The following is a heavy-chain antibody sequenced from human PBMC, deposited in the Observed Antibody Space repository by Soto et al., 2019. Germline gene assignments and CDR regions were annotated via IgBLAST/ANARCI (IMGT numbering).Heavy chain of an antibody. J-gene: IGHJ5*02. CDR1: GGTFSSYA. D-gene: IGHD2-2*01. V-gene: IGHV1-69*01. Sequence: QVQLVQSGAEVKKPGSSVKVSCKASGGTFSSYAISWVRQAPGQGLEWMGGIIPIFGTANYAQKFQGRVTITADESTSTAYRGLSSLRSEDTAVYYCARDQEKLYAPNWFDPWGQGTLVTVSS. CDR3: ARDQEKLYAPNWFDP. CDR2: IIPIFGTA.